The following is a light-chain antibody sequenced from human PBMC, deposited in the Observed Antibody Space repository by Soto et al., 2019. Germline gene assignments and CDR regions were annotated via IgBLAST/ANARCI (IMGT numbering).Light chain of an antibody. CDR1: QTVTTFY. CDR2: GAS. J-gene: IGKJ4*01. Sequence: DIALTQSPGTLSLSPGQRATLSCRASQTVTTFYLAWYQQKPGQAPRLLIYGASSRATGIPDRFSGSGSGTDFTLTISRLEPEDCAVYYCQQYGSSSGLTFGGGTKVEL. V-gene: IGKV3-20*01. CDR3: QQYGSSSGLT.